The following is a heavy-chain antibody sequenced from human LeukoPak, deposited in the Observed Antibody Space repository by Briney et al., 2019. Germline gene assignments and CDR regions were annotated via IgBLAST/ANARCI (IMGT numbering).Heavy chain of an antibody. CDR2: IRYDGSNK. J-gene: IGHJ4*02. Sequence: GGSLRLSCAASGFTFSSYGMHWVRQAPGKGLEWVAFIRYDGSNKYYADSVKGRFTISRDNSKNTLYLQMNSLRAEDTAVYYCAKFPKEMATIGFNYWGQGTLVTVSS. CDR1: GFTFSSYG. CDR3: AKFPKEMATIGFNY. V-gene: IGHV3-30*02. D-gene: IGHD5-24*01.